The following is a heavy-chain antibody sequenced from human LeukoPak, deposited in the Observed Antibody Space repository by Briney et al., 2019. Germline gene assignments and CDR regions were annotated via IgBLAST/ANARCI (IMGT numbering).Heavy chain of an antibody. V-gene: IGHV3-33*01. Sequence: GGSLRLSCAASGFTFSSYGMHWVRQAPGKGLEWVAAIWDDGSNKYYADSVKGRFTISRDNSKNTLYLQMNSLRGEDTAVYYCVRAYSSGWYGGYWGQGTLVTVSS. J-gene: IGHJ4*02. CDR2: IWDDGSNK. CDR3: VRAYSSGWYGGY. D-gene: IGHD6-19*01. CDR1: GFTFSSYG.